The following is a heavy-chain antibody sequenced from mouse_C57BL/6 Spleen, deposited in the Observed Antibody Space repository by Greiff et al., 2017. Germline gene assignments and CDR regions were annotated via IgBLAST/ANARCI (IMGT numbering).Heavy chain of an antibody. CDR3: ARLHDYDGGYAMDY. CDR2: INPYNGGN. D-gene: IGHD2-4*01. J-gene: IGHJ4*01. Sequence: VQLQESGPVLVKPGASVKMSCKASGYTFTDYYMNWVKQSHGKSLEWIGVINPYNGGNSYNQKVKGKATLTVDKSSSTAYMELNSLTSEDSAVYYCARLHDYDGGYAMDYWGQGTSVTGST. V-gene: IGHV1-19*01. CDR1: GYTFTDYY.